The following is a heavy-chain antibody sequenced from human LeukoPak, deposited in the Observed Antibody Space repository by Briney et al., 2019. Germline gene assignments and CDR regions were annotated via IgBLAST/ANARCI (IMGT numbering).Heavy chain of an antibody. CDR3: VRGDSREL. V-gene: IGHV3-21*01. CDR2: IGRSSIDK. D-gene: IGHD3-22*01. CDR1: GFTFNTFT. Sequence: GGSLRLSCAASGFTFNTFTMNWVRQAPGKGLEWVSSIGRSSIDKYYGDSVRGRFTISRDNAKNSLYVQMSSLRAEDTAVYYCVRGDSRELWSQGTLVTVSS. J-gene: IGHJ4*02.